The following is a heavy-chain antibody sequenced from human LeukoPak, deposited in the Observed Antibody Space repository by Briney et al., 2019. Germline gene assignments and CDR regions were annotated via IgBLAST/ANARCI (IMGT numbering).Heavy chain of an antibody. CDR2: ISHDGSND. J-gene: IGHJ4*02. V-gene: IGHV3-30*18. Sequence: PGGSLRLSCAASGFTFSDYGMHWVRQAPGKGLEWVAVISHDGSNDYYADSVKGRFTISRDNSKNTLYLQMNSLRAEDTAVYYCVKAYTGSYLQASDFWGQGTLVTVSS. D-gene: IGHD1-26*01. CDR3: VKAYTGSYLQASDF. CDR1: GFTFSDYG.